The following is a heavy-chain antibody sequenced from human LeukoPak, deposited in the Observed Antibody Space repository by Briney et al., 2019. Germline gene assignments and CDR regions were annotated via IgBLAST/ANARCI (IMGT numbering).Heavy chain of an antibody. CDR3: ARDQEGFDY. J-gene: IGHJ4*02. CDR2: IYPRDGST. CDR1: GYTFTSNY. V-gene: IGHV1-46*01. Sequence: SVKVSCKASGYTFTSNYIHWVRQAPGQGLEWVGMIYPRDGSTSYAQKFQGRVTVTRDTFTSTVHMELSGLRSEDTAVYYCARDQEGFDYWGQGTLVTVSS.